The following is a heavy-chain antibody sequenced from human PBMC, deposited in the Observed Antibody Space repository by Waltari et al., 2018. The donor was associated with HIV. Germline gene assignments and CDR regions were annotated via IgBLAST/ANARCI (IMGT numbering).Heavy chain of an antibody. D-gene: IGHD3-3*01. CDR1: GGSISSSSYY. CDR3: ARHEWVTIFGVVSGWFDP. CDR2: IYYSGST. V-gene: IGHV4-39*01. Sequence: QLQLQESGPGLVKPSETLSLTCTVSGGSISSSSYYWGWIRQPPGKGLEWIGSIYYSGSTYYNPSLKSRVTISVDTSKNQFSLKLSSVTAADTAVYYCARHEWVTIFGVVSGWFDPWGQGTLVTVSS. J-gene: IGHJ5*02.